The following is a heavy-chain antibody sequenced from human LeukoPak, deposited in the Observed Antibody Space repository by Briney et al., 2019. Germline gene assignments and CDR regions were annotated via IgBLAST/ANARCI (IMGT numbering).Heavy chain of an antibody. Sequence: GGSLRLSCAASGFTFSSYWMHWVRQAPGKGLAWVSRINSDGSSTSYADSVKGRFTISRDNAKNTLYLQMNSLRAEDTAVYYCAGARGSSLYYWGQGTLVTVSS. CDR1: GFTFSSYW. J-gene: IGHJ4*02. D-gene: IGHD6-13*01. V-gene: IGHV3-74*01. CDR2: INSDGSST. CDR3: AGARGSSLYY.